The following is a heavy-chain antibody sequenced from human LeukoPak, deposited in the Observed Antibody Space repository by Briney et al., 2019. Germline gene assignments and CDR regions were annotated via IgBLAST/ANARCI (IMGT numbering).Heavy chain of an antibody. J-gene: IGHJ3*02. CDR1: GFTVSSNY. CDR2: IRSKAYGGTT. CDR3: TRDWYYYDSLDI. D-gene: IGHD3-22*01. Sequence: SLRLSCAASGFTVSSNYMIWVRQAPGKGLGWGGFIRSKAYGGTTEYAACVKGRFTISRDDSKSIAYLQMNSLKPEDTAVYYCTRDWYYYDSLDIWGQGTMVTVSS. V-gene: IGHV3-49*04.